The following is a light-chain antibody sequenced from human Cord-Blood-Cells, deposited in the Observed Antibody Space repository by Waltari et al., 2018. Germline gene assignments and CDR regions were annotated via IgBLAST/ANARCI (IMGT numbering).Light chain of an antibody. CDR1: QSVSST. CDR3: QQYNNWPPP. V-gene: IGKV3-15*01. CDR2: GAS. J-gene: IGKJ1*01. Sequence: EIVMTQSPATPSVSPGEIATLSCRNSQSVSSTLAWYQQKPGQAPRLLIYGASTRATGIPARFSGSGSGTEFTLTISSLQSEDFAVYYCQQYNNWPPPFGQGTKVEIK.